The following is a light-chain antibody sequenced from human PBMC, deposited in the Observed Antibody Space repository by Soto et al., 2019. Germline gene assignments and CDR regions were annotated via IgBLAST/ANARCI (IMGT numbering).Light chain of an antibody. V-gene: IGKV1-5*03. CDR2: KAS. CDR3: QQYNSYPT. CDR1: QSSSSW. Sequence: DIQMTQPPSTLSASVGDRVTITCRASQSSSSWLAWYQQKPGKAPKLLIYKASSLESGVPSRFSGSGSGTEVTLTISSLQPDDFATYYCQQYNSYPTLGQGTKVEIK. J-gene: IGKJ1*01.